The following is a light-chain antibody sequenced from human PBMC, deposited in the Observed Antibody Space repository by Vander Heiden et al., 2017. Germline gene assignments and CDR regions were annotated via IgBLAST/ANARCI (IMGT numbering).Light chain of an antibody. V-gene: IGLV1-40*01. CDR2: GSS. Sequence: SVPTHPPSVSGPPGPRVTISSTGSSPNIGARSYVPSHPQAQATALKLLIYGSSNRPAGVPDRFSGSKSGTSAGLAITGLQAEDEADYYCQSHDSSLRTVVFGGGTKLNVL. CDR3: QSHDSSLRTVV. CDR1: SPNIGARSY. J-gene: IGLJ2*01.